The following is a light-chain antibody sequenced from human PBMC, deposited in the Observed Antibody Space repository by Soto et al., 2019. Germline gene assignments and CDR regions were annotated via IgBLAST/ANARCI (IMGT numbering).Light chain of an antibody. CDR3: QHNYSPFT. CDR1: QSISNY. Sequence: DIQMTQSPSSLSASVGDRVTITCRASQSISNYLTWYQQKPGKAPNLLIYSASGLQAGVPSRFSGSGSGTDFTLTISRLQPEDLATYYCQHNYSPFTFGPGTKVDIK. V-gene: IGKV1-39*01. CDR2: SAS. J-gene: IGKJ3*01.